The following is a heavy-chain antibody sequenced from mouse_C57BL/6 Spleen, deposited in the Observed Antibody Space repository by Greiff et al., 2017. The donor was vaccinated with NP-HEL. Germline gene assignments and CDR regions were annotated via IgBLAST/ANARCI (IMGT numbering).Heavy chain of an antibody. V-gene: IGHV1-64*01. Sequence: FSFPSSFSSFPLSFLHFFPPLPVPFLDFIGLFLPYSGRTNYNEKFKSKATLTFYKSSSTAYMQLSSLTSEDSAVYDCARGNYGSSYGAMDYWGQGTSVTVSS. CDR3: ARGNYGSSYGAMDY. J-gene: IGHJ4*01. D-gene: IGHD1-1*01. CDR2: FLPYSGRT. CDR1: FSSFPLSF.